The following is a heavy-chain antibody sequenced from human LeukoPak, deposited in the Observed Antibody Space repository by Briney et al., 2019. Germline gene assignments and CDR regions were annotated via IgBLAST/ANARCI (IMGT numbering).Heavy chain of an antibody. CDR2: IRSKANSYAT. CDR1: GFTFSGSA. CDR3: TRVGATFLDY. Sequence: GGSLRLSCAASGFTFSGSAMHWVRQASGKGLEWVGRIRSKANSYATAYAASGKGRFTISRDDSKNTAYLQMNSLKTEDTAVYYCTRVGATFLDYWGQGTLVTVSS. D-gene: IGHD1-26*01. J-gene: IGHJ4*02. V-gene: IGHV3-73*01.